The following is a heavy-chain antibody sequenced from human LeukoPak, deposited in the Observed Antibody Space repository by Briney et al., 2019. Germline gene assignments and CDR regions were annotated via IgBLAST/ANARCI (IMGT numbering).Heavy chain of an antibody. CDR2: INHSGST. CDR1: GGSFSGYY. CDR3: ARAFMVRGVNFDY. J-gene: IGHJ4*02. D-gene: IGHD3-10*01. V-gene: IGHV4-34*01. Sequence: SETLSLTCAVYGGSFSGYYWSWIRQPPGKGLEWIGEINHSGSTNYNPSLKSRATISVDMSKNQFSLKLSSVTAADTAVYYCARAFMVRGVNFDYWGQGTLVTVSS.